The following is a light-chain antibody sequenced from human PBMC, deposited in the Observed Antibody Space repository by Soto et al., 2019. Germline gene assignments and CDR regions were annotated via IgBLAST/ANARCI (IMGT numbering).Light chain of an antibody. CDR3: SSYRSGGSIV. V-gene: IGLV2-14*01. CDR1: TTDVGGYNY. CDR2: GVS. J-gene: IGLJ3*02. Sequence: QSVLTQPASVSGSPGQWITLSCTGTTTDVGGYNYVSWYQHHPGKAPKLIIYGVSNRPSGLSNRFSGSKSGDTASLTISGLQDEDEDDYFCSSYRSGGSIVFGGGTKLTVL.